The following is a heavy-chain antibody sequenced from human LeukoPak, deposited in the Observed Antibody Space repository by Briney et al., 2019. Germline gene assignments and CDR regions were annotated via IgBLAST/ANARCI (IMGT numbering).Heavy chain of an antibody. CDR1: GFTFSSYS. Sequence: GGSLRLSCAASGFTFSSYSMNWLRQAPGKGLEWVSSISSSSSYIYYADSVKGRFTISRDNAKNSLYLQMNSLRAEDTAVYYCARDYLLLWFGESARYGMDVWGQGTTVTVSS. V-gene: IGHV3-21*01. D-gene: IGHD3-10*01. J-gene: IGHJ6*02. CDR3: ARDYLLLWFGESARYGMDV. CDR2: ISSSSSYI.